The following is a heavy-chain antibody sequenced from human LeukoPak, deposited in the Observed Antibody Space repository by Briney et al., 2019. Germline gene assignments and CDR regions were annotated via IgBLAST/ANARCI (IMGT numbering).Heavy chain of an antibody. V-gene: IGHV1-69*05. CDR2: IIPIFGTA. J-gene: IGHJ4*02. D-gene: IGHD1-26*01. CDR1: GGTFSSYA. CDR3: AGDDGSYYFDY. Sequence: SVKVSCKASGGTFSSYAISWVRQAPGQGLEWMGRIIPIFGTANYAQKFQGRATITTDESTSTAYMELSSLRSGDTAVYYCAGDDGSYYFDYWGQGTLVTVSS.